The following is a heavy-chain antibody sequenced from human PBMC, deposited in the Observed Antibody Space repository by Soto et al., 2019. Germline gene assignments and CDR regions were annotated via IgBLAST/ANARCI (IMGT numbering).Heavy chain of an antibody. V-gene: IGHV5-51*01. J-gene: IGHJ4*02. CDR1: GYSFSNHW. CDR2: IYPGDSGT. Sequence: GESLKISCKGSGYSFSNHWIGWVRQMPGKGLEWMGIIYPGDSGTKYSPSFQGQVTISADKSINTAYLQWSSLKASDTAMYYCARQPLTLVRGVPFDSWGQRTLVTVSS. D-gene: IGHD3-10*01. CDR3: ARQPLTLVRGVPFDS.